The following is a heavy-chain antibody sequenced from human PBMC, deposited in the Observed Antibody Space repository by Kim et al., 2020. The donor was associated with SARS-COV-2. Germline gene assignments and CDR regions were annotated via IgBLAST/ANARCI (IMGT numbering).Heavy chain of an antibody. CDR3: ARGSHFLGDYGYYFDY. V-gene: IGHV1-18*01. Sequence: ASVKVSCKASGYTFTSYGISWVRQAPGQGLEWMGWISAYNGNTNYAQKLQGRVTMTTDTSTSTAYMELRSLRSDDTAVYYCARGSHFLGDYGYYFDYWGQGTLVTVSS. CDR1: GYTFTSYG. D-gene: IGHD4-17*01. CDR2: ISAYNGNT. J-gene: IGHJ4*02.